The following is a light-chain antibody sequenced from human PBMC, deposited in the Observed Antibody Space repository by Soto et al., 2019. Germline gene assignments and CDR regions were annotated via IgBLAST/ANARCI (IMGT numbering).Light chain of an antibody. V-gene: IGKV3-15*01. CDR1: ESICTN. Sequence: EGLMTQSPATLSVSPGERVTLSCRASESICTNLAWYQQKPGQAPRLLIYGASTRATGIPARFSGSGSGTEFSLRISRLQSEDSAVYFCQQYRNWPPMYTFGQGTKLQIK. CDR2: GAS. J-gene: IGKJ2*01. CDR3: QQYRNWPPMYT.